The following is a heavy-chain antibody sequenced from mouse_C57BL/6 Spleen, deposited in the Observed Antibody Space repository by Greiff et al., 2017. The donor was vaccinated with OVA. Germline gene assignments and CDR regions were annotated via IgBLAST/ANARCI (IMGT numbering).Heavy chain of an antibody. CDR2: IYPGDGDT. CDR1: GYAFSSYW. V-gene: IGHV1-80*01. CDR3: ASSEYDYDDYAMDD. J-gene: IGHJ4*01. D-gene: IGHD2-4*01. Sequence: VKLMESGAELVKPGASVKISCKASGYAFSSYWMNWVKQRPGQGLEWIGQIYPGDGDTNYNGKFKGKATLTADKSSSTAYMQLSSLTSENSAVYVCASSEYDYDDYAMDDWGQGTSVTVAS.